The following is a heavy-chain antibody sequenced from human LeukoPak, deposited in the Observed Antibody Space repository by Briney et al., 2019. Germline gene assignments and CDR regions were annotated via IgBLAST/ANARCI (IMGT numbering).Heavy chain of an antibody. Sequence: ASVKVSRKASGYTFTSYDINWVRQASGQGLEWMGWMNPNSGNTGYAQKFQGRVTMTRNTSISTAYMELSSLRSEDTAVYYCARGGGFVFMVRNNWFDPWGQGTLVTVSS. D-gene: IGHD3-10*01. V-gene: IGHV1-8*01. CDR3: ARGGGFVFMVRNNWFDP. CDR2: MNPNSGNT. CDR1: GYTFTSYD. J-gene: IGHJ5*02.